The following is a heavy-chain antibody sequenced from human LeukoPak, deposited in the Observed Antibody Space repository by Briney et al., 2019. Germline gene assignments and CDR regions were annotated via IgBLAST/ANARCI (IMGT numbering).Heavy chain of an antibody. CDR3: AGGQMFTSGGFDD. D-gene: IGHD6-19*01. Sequence: PGESLRLSCAASGFSVSNKYMSWVRQAPGKGLEWVSVIYTGGDTYYADSVRGRFTISRDNSKNTVNLQMNSLRAEDTALYYCAGGQMFTSGGFDDWGRGTLVTVSS. CDR2: IYTGGDT. CDR1: GFSVSNKY. V-gene: IGHV3-53*01. J-gene: IGHJ4*02.